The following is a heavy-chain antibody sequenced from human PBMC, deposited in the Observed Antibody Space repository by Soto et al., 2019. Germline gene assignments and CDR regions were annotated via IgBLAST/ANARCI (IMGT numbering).Heavy chain of an antibody. J-gene: IGHJ6*02. Sequence: PSETLSLTCSVSGDSVSSGDYYWSWIRQPPGKGLEWIGHVYFSGSTNYIPSLKSRLTMSVDTAKNQFSLKLNSVTAADTAVYYCARVGGYTGYSSSWYNSYYYYGMDVWGQGTTVTVSS. CDR3: ARVGGYTGYSSSWYNSYYYYGMDV. V-gene: IGHV4-61*08. CDR1: GDSVSSGDYY. CDR2: VYFSGST. D-gene: IGHD6-13*01.